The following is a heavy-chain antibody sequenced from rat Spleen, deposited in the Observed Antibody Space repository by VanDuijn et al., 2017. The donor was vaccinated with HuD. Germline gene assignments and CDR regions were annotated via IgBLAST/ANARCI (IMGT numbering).Heavy chain of an antibody. CDR2: ISPSGGST. D-gene: IGHD1-6*01. J-gene: IGHJ2*01. Sequence: EVQLVESGGGLVQPGRSLKLSCAASGLTFSDYGMAWVRQAPTKGLEWVASISPSGGSTYYRDSVKGRFTISRDNAKNILYLQMDSLRSEDTATYYCARHEPPMYTTDYFDYWGQGVMVTVSS. CDR1: GLTFSDYG. CDR3: ARHEPPMYTTDYFDY. V-gene: IGHV5S13*01.